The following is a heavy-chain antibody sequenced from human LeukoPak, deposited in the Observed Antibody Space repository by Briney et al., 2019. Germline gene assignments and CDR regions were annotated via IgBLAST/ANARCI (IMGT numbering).Heavy chain of an antibody. CDR1: GGTFSSYA. CDR2: IIPIFGTA. Sequence: SVKVSCKASGGTFSSYAISWVRQAPGQGLEWMGGIIPIFGTANYAQKFQGRVTITADESTSTAYMELSSLRSEDTAMYYCARSSLWTGYPQASPNYYYYYGMDVWGKGTTVTVSS. CDR3: ARSSLWTGYPQASPNYYYYYGMDV. D-gene: IGHD3/OR15-3a*01. V-gene: IGHV1-69*01. J-gene: IGHJ6*04.